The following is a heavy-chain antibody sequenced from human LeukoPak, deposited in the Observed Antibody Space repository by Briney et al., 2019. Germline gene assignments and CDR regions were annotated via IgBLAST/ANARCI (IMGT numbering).Heavy chain of an antibody. Sequence: SETLSLTCTVSGGSISSYYWSWIRQPPGKGLEWIGYIYYSGSTNYNPSLKSRVTISVDTSKNQFSLKLSSVTAVDTAVYYCARGGIAAALNWFDPWGQGTLVTVSS. V-gene: IGHV4-59*01. CDR1: GGSISSYY. J-gene: IGHJ5*02. D-gene: IGHD6-13*01. CDR3: ARGGIAAALNWFDP. CDR2: IYYSGST.